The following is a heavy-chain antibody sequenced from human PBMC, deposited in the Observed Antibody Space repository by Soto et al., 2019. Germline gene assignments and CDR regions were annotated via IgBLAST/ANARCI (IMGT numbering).Heavy chain of an antibody. V-gene: IGHV4-59*08. CDR1: GGSIRSYY. CDR3: ARQKFDYGGNPTTFDY. D-gene: IGHD4-17*01. CDR2: IYYSGST. Sequence: SETLCLTYTVSGGSIRSYYGSWIRQPPGKGLEWIGYIYYSGSTNYNPSLKSRVTISVDTSKNQFSLKLSSVTAADTAVYYCARQKFDYGGNPTTFDYWGQGTLVTVSS. J-gene: IGHJ4*02.